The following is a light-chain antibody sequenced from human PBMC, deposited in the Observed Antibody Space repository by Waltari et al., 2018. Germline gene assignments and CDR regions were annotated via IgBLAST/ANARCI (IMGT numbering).Light chain of an antibody. V-gene: IGKV1-9*01. CDR1: QGISSS. CDR3: LQFNSFPLT. CDR2: VAS. Sequence: DIQLTQSPSFLSASVGDRVTITCRDSQGISSSLAWYQQKPGMSPKLLIYVASTLQSGVPSRFSGSGSGTEFTLTISSLQPEDFATYYCLQFNSFPLTFGGGTKVEIK. J-gene: IGKJ4*01.